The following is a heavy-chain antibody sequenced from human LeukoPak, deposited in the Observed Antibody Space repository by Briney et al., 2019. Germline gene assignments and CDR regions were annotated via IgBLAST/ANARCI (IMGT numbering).Heavy chain of an antibody. CDR2: ITPIFGEA. D-gene: IGHD2-2*01. Sequence: SVEVSCKVSGGTFSSYPISWVRQAPGQGLEWMGEITPIFGEAQNAEKFQGRVTITADEPTSTVYMELSSLRSEDTAVYYCASRDIVVVPAAYYYYYMDVWGKGTTVTASS. V-gene: IGHV1-69*01. CDR3: ASRDIVVVPAAYYYYYMDV. CDR1: GGTFSSYP. J-gene: IGHJ6*03.